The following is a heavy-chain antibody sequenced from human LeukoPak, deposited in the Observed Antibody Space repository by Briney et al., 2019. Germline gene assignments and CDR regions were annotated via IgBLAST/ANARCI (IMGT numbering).Heavy chain of an antibody. J-gene: IGHJ6*03. CDR1: GGSISSYY. CDR3: ARTTEAHSWRTRYYDYYMDV. CDR2: IYYSGST. D-gene: IGHD6-13*01. V-gene: IGHV4-59*01. Sequence: SETLSLTCTVSGGSISSYYWSWIRQPPGKGLEWIGYIYYSGSTNYNPSLKSRLTISVDTSKNQFSLKLSSVTAADTAVYYCARTTEAHSWRTRYYDYYMDVWGKGTTVAVSS.